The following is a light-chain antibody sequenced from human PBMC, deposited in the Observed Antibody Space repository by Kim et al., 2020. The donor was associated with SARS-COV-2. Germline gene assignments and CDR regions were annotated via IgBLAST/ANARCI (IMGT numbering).Light chain of an antibody. CDR2: GAS. CDR3: QQHGSSPPSWT. Sequence: GESAPLSCSASQSVSSNYFAWYQQKPGQAPRHLIYGASSRATGIPDRFSGSGSGTDFTLTISRLEPEDCAVYYCQQHGSSPPSWTFGQGTKVDIK. CDR1: QSVSSNY. V-gene: IGKV3-20*01. J-gene: IGKJ1*01.